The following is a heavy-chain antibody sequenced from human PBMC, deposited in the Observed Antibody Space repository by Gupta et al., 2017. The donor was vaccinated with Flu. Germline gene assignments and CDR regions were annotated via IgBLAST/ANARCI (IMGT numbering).Heavy chain of an antibody. J-gene: IGHJ4*02. CDR3: ARGGGSGSYSLV. CDR2: ISSSSSYI. D-gene: IGHD3-10*01. CDR1: GFTFSSYS. Sequence: EVQLVESGGGLVKPGGSLRLSCAASGFTFSSYSMTWVRQAPGKGLEWVSSISSSSSYIYYADSVKGRFTISRDNAKNSLYLQMNSLRAEDTAVYYCARGGGSGSYSLVWGQGTLVTVSS. V-gene: IGHV3-21*01.